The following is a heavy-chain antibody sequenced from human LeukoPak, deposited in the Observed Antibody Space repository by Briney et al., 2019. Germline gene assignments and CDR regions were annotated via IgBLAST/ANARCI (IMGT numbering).Heavy chain of an antibody. D-gene: IGHD5-18*01. V-gene: IGHV3-73*01. Sequence: PGGSLRLSCAASGFTFSGSAMHWVRQASGKGLDWDGRIRSKANSYATAYAASVKGRFTISRDDSKNTAYLQMNSLKTEDTAVYYCTRPGYSYGPGWGQGTLVTVSS. CDR1: GFTFSGSA. J-gene: IGHJ4*02. CDR2: IRSKANSYAT. CDR3: TRPGYSYGPG.